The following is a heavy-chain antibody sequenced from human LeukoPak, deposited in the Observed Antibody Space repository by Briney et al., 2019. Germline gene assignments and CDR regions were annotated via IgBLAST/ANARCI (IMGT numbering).Heavy chain of an antibody. D-gene: IGHD6-13*01. CDR2: IYYSGST. CDR3: ARVDSSSWYEFDY. J-gene: IGHJ4*02. V-gene: IGHV4-39*01. CDR1: GGSISSGSYY. Sequence: SETPSLTCTVSGGSISSGSYYWGWIRQPPGKGLEWIGSIYYSGSTYYNPSLKSRVTISVDTSKNQFSLKLSSVTAADTAVYYCARVDSSSWYEFDYWGQGTLVTVSS.